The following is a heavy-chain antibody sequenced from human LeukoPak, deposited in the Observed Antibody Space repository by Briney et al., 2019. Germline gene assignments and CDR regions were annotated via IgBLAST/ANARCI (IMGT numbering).Heavy chain of an antibody. CDR1: GGSISSYY. J-gene: IGHJ6*02. V-gene: IGHV4-4*07. CDR3: ARDDYVDSYFAMDL. CDR2: IYTSGST. D-gene: IGHD4-17*01. Sequence: SETLSLTCTVSGGSISSYYWSWIRQPAGKGLEWIGRIYTSGSTNYNPSLKSRVTISIDTSKNQFSLKLNSVTAADTAVYYCARDDYVDSYFAMDLWGQGTTVTVSS.